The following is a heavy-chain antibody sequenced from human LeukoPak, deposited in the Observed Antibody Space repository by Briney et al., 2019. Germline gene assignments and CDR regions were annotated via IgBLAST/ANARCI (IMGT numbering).Heavy chain of an antibody. CDR1: GFTFSAYA. CDR2: ISSSGSTI. Sequence: PGGSLRLSCEASGFTFSAYAMTWVRQALGKGLEWVSYISSSGSTIYYADSVKGRFTISRDNAKNSLYLQMNSLRAEDTAVYYCARAAHNVMLWFGEHFDYWGQGTLVTVSS. V-gene: IGHV3-48*03. CDR3: ARAAHNVMLWFGEHFDY. J-gene: IGHJ4*02. D-gene: IGHD3-10*01.